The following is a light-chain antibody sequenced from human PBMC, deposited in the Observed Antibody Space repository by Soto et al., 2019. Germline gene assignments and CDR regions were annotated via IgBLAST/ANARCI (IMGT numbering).Light chain of an antibody. CDR3: QSYDSSLSGYV. CDR1: SSNIGADYD. Sequence: QSVLTKPPSVSGAPGQRVTISCTGSSSNIGADYDVHWYQQLPGTAPKLLIYRNSNRPSGVPDRFSGSKSGTSASLAITGLQAEDEADYYCQSYDSSLSGYVFGTGTKLTVL. V-gene: IGLV1-40*01. CDR2: RNS. J-gene: IGLJ1*01.